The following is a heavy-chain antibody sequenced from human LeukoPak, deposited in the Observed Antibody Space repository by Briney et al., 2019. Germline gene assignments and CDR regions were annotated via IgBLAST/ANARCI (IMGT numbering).Heavy chain of an antibody. D-gene: IGHD6-19*01. Sequence: ASVNVSCKASGYTFTSYAMHWVRQAPGQRLEWMGWINAGNGNTKYSQKFQGRVTITRDTSASTAYMELSSLRSEDTAVYYCARAPKHGIAVAGTLDYWGQGTLVTVSS. CDR3: ARAPKHGIAVAGTLDY. CDR2: INAGNGNT. CDR1: GYTFTSYA. J-gene: IGHJ4*02. V-gene: IGHV1-3*01.